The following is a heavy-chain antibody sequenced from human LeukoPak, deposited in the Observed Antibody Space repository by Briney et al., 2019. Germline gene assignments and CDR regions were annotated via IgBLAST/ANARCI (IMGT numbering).Heavy chain of an antibody. CDR3: ARGTYYYDSSGYYAKPRSFDY. CDR1: GYSISSGYY. Sequence: SETLSLTCTVSGYSISSGYYWGWIRPPPGKGLEWIGIIYHSGSTYYNPSLKSRVTISVDASKNQFSLKLSSVTAADTAVYYCARGTYYYDSSGYYAKPRSFDYWGQGTLVTVSS. CDR2: IYHSGST. D-gene: IGHD3-22*01. J-gene: IGHJ4*02. V-gene: IGHV4-38-2*02.